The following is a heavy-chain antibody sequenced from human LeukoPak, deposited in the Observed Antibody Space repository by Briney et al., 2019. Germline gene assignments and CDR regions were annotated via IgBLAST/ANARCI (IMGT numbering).Heavy chain of an antibody. CDR1: GGSFSGYY. CDR2: INYSGST. J-gene: IGHJ6*03. CDR3: ARGFYGSGSYSPPYYYMDV. Sequence: SETLSLTCAVYGGSFSGYYWSWIRQPPGKGLEWIGEINYSGSTNYNPSLKSRVTISVDTSKNQFSLKLSSVTAADTAVYYCARGFYGSGSYSPPYYYMDVWGKGTTVTISS. V-gene: IGHV4-34*01. D-gene: IGHD3-10*01.